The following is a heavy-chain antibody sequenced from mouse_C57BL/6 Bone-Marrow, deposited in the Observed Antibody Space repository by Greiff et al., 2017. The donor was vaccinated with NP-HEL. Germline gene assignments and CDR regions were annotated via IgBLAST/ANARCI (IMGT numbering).Heavy chain of an antibody. V-gene: IGHV1-4*01. CDR2: INPSSGYT. Sequence: QVQLNQSGAELARPGASVKMSCKASGYTFTSYTMHWVKQRPGQGLEWIGYINPSSGYTKYNQKFKDKATLTADKSSSTAYMQLSSLTSEDSAVYYCAKGARRGFAYWGQGTLVTVSA. CDR3: AKGARRGFAY. J-gene: IGHJ3*01. CDR1: GYTFTSYT.